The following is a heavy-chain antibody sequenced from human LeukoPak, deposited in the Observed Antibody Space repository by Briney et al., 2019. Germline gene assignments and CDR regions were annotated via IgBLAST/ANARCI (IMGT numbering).Heavy chain of an antibody. CDR2: ISAYNGYT. V-gene: IGHV1-18*01. CDR3: ARLTTGIAVAGTKDY. D-gene: IGHD6-19*01. Sequence: ASVKVSCKASGYTFTSYGISWVRQAPGQGLGWMGWISAYNGYTNYAQKLQGRVTMTTDTSTSTAYMELRSLRSDDTAVYYCARLTTGIAVAGTKDYWGQGTLVTVSS. J-gene: IGHJ4*02. CDR1: GYTFTSYG.